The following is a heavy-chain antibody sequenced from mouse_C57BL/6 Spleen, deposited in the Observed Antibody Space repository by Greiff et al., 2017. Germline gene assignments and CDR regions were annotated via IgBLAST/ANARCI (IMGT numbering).Heavy chain of an antibody. Sequence: QVQLQQPGAELVKPGASVKMSCKASGYTFTSYWITWVKQRPGQGLEWIGDIYPGSGSTNYNEKFKSKATLTVDTSSSTAYMQLSSLTSEDSAVYYCARYPDYYGSSHWYFDVWGTGTTVTVSS. CDR1: GYTFTSYW. V-gene: IGHV1-55*01. CDR3: ARYPDYYGSSHWYFDV. J-gene: IGHJ1*03. CDR2: IYPGSGST. D-gene: IGHD1-1*01.